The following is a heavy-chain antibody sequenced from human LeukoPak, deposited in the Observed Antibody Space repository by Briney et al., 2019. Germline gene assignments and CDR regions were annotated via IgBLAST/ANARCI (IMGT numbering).Heavy chain of an antibody. CDR2: MSPDSGYT. CDR1: GYTFTSYD. Sequence: ASVKVSCKASGYTFTSYDITWVRQATGQGLEWTGWMSPDSGYTGYAQTFQGRVTLTRNTSVSSALMELSSLRSEDTAVYYCEIYTGYDSFWGQGTLVTVSS. V-gene: IGHV1-8*01. CDR3: EIYTGYDSF. D-gene: IGHD5-12*01. J-gene: IGHJ4*02.